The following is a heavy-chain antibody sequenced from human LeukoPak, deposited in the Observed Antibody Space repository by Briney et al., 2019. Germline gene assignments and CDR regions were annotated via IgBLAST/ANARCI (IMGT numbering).Heavy chain of an antibody. D-gene: IGHD6-13*01. Sequence: GRSLRLSCAASGFTFSSYGMHWVRQAPGKGLEWVAVIWYDGSNKYYGDSVKGRFTISRDNSKKTLYLQMNSLRVEDTAVYYCARGPRILAAGSYYFDYWGQGSLVTVSS. J-gene: IGHJ4*02. CDR3: ARGPRILAAGSYYFDY. CDR2: IWYDGSNK. V-gene: IGHV3-33*01. CDR1: GFTFSSYG.